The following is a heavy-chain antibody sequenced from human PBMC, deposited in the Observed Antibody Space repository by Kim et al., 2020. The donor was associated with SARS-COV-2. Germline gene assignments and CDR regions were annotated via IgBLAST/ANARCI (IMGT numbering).Heavy chain of an antibody. J-gene: IGHJ5*02. D-gene: IGHD2-2*02. V-gene: IGHV4-39*01. CDR3: ARQQYCSSTSCYKQNWFDP. CDR2: IYYSGST. CDR1: GGSISSSSYY. Sequence: SETLSLTCTVSGGSISSSSYYWGWIRQPPGKGLEWIGSIYYSGSTYYNPSLKSRVTISVDTSKNQFSLKLSSVTAADTAVYYCARQQYCSSTSCYKQNWFDPWSQGTLVTVSS.